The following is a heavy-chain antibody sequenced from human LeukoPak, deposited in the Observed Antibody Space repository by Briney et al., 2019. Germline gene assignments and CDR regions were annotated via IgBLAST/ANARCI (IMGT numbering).Heavy chain of an antibody. J-gene: IGHJ3*02. CDR1: GYTFTSYD. V-gene: IGHV1-8*03. D-gene: IGHD1-26*01. CDR2: MNPNSGNT. Sequence: ASVKVSCKASGYTFTSYDINWVRQATGQGLEWMGWMNPNSGNTGYAQKFQGRVTITRNTSISTAYMELSSLRSEDTAVYYCARDRGGSYPDAFDIWGQGTMVTVSS. CDR3: ARDRGGSYPDAFDI.